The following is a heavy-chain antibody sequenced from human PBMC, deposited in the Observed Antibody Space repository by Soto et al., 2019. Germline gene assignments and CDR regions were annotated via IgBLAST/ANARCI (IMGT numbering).Heavy chain of an antibody. Sequence: SGPTLVKPTQTLTLTCTFSGFSLSTSGVGVGWIRQPPGKALEWLALIYWDDDKRYSPSLKSRLTITKDTSKNQVVLTMTNMDPVDTATYYCAHSQDIVVVPAAIRWFDPWGQGTLVTVSS. CDR1: GFSLSTSGVG. CDR3: AHSQDIVVVPAAIRWFDP. D-gene: IGHD2-2*01. CDR2: IYWDDDK. J-gene: IGHJ5*02. V-gene: IGHV2-5*02.